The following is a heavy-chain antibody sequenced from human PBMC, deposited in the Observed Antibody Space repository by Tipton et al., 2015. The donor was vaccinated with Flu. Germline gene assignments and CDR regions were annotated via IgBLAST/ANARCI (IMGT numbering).Heavy chain of an antibody. CDR1: GDSIRDSNYY. V-gene: IGHV4-61*05. D-gene: IGHD2-2*01. CDR2: IYNNKYT. J-gene: IGHJ4*02. CDR3: ARDPSLGMPEYFDY. Sequence: GLVKPSETLSLTCGVSGDSIRDSNYYWGWIRQPPGKGLEWIGYIYNNKYTKYNPSLKSRVTISVDTSKKQFSLQLRSVTAADTAVYYCARDPSLGMPEYFDYWGQGTLVTASS.